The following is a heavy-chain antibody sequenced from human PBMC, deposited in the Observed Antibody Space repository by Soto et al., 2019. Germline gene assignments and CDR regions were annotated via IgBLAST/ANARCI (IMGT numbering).Heavy chain of an antibody. CDR2: IIPMFGIA. Sequence: QVQLVQSGAEVKKPGSSVKVSCKGSGGNRYTITWVRQAPGQGLEWMGRIIPMFGIATYAQNFQGRVTISADKSTSTAYMELSSLISDYCARDSGRSDVVPAAISAMDVWGQGTTVTVSS. CDR1: GGNRYT. D-gene: IGHD2-2*02. CDR3: RSDVVPAAISAMDV. J-gene: IGHJ6*02. V-gene: IGHV1-69*02.